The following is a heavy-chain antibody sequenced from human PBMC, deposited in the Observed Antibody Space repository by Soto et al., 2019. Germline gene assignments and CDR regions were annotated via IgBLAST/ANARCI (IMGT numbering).Heavy chain of an antibody. V-gene: IGHV1-8*01. Sequence: ASVKVSCKASGYTFTSYDINWVRQATGQGPEWMGWMNPNSGNTGYAQKFQGRVTMTRNTSISTAYMELSSLRSEDTAVYYCARGSRLRLGELARYWGQGTLVTVSS. CDR3: ARGSRLRLGELARY. J-gene: IGHJ4*02. CDR2: MNPNSGNT. D-gene: IGHD3-16*01. CDR1: GYTFTSYD.